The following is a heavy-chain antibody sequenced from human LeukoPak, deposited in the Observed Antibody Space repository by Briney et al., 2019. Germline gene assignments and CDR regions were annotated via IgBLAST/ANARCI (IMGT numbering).Heavy chain of an antibody. V-gene: IGHV3-21*01. Sequence: GGSLRLSCAASGFTFSSYSMNWVRQAPGKGLEWVSSISSSSSYIYYADSVKGRFTISRDNAKNSLYLQMNSLRAEDTAVYYCARDIADYGSSGYYYDTVFFDIWGQGTMVTVSS. D-gene: IGHD3-22*01. CDR1: GFTFSSYS. CDR3: ARDIADYGSSGYYYDTVFFDI. J-gene: IGHJ3*02. CDR2: ISSSSSYI.